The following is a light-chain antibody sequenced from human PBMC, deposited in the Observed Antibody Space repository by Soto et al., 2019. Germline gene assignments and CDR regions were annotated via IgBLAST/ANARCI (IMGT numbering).Light chain of an antibody. V-gene: IGKV4-1*01. CDR3: QQYYSRPLT. CDR1: QSVSYSSDSKNS. J-gene: IGKJ4*01. Sequence: DIVLTQSPDSLAVSLGERAIINCKSSQSVSYSSDSKNSLAWYQQKPGQPPKLLIYWASTRESGVPDRFSGSGSGTDVTLTISSLQAEDVAVYYCQQYYSRPLTFGGGTKVEIK. CDR2: WAS.